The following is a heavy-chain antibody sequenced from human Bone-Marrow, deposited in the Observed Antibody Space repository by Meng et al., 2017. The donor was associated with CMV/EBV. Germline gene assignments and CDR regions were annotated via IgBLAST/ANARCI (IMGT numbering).Heavy chain of an antibody. CDR2: ISSSSSYI. CDR1: GFTFSSYA. V-gene: IGHV3-21*01. Sequence: GESLKISCAASGFTFSSYAMSWVRQAPGKGLEWVSSISSSSSYIYYADSVKGRFTISRDNAKNSLYLQMNSLRAEDTAVYYCARCRYCSSTSCYCYFDYWGQGPLVNVSS. D-gene: IGHD2-2*01. CDR3: ARCRYCSSTSCYCYFDY. J-gene: IGHJ4*02.